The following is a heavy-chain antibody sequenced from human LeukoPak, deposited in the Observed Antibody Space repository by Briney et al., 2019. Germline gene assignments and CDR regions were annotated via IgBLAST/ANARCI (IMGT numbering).Heavy chain of an antibody. V-gene: IGHV3-7*01. CDR2: IKQDGSEK. CDR3: ARMYSSGWYLVSPYYMDV. CDR1: GFTFSSYW. Sequence: GGSLRLSCAASGFTFSSYWMSWVRQAPGKGLEWVANIKQDGSEKYYVDSVKGRFTISRDNAKNSLYLQMNSLRAEDTAVYYCARMYSSGWYLVSPYYMDVWGKGTTVTVSS. D-gene: IGHD6-19*01. J-gene: IGHJ6*03.